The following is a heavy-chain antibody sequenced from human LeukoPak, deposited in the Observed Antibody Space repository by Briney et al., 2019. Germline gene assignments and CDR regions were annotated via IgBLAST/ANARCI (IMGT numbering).Heavy chain of an antibody. CDR2: INPSGGST. D-gene: IGHD4-17*01. J-gene: IGHJ4*02. Sequence: ASVKVSCKTSGYTFTSYYIHWVRQTPGQGLEWMGIINPSGGSTSYAQKFQGRVTMTRDTSTSTVYMYLSSLRSEDTAVYYCARDSLYGVVDYWGQGTLVTVSS. CDR1: GYTFTSYY. CDR3: ARDSLYGVVDY. V-gene: IGHV1-46*01.